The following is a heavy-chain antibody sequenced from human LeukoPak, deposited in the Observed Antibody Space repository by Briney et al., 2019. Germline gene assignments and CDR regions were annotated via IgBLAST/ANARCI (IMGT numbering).Heavy chain of an antibody. V-gene: IGHV1-8*01. J-gene: IGHJ5*02. CDR1: GYTFTSYD. CDR3: AREYCSSTSCYP. D-gene: IGHD2-2*01. CDR2: MNPNSGNT. Sequence: ASVTVSCTASGYTFTSYDINWVRQATGQGLEWMGWMNPNSGNTGYAQKFQGRVTMTRNTSISTAYMELSSLRSEDTAVYYCAREYCSSTSCYPWGQGTLVTVSS.